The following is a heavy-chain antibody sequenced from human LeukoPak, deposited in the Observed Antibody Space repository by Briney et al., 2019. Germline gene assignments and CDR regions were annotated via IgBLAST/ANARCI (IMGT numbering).Heavy chain of an antibody. CDR2: MNPNSGNT. D-gene: IGHD3-22*01. Sequence: GASVKVSCKASGYTFTSYDINWVRQATGQGLEWMGWMNPNSGNTGYAQKFQGRVTMTRNTSISTAYMELRSLRSDDTAVYYCARAAYYDSSGYYAYWGQGTLVTVSS. CDR1: GYTFTSYD. V-gene: IGHV1-8*01. CDR3: ARAAYYDSSGYYAY. J-gene: IGHJ4*02.